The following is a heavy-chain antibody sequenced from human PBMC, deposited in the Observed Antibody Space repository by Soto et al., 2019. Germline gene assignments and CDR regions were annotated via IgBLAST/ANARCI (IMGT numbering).Heavy chain of an antibody. D-gene: IGHD6-6*01. J-gene: IGHJ6*02. CDR3: AKARVSSSGYYYYGMDV. Sequence: LRLSFAASGFTFISYAIILFLQAPGKGLEWVSAISGSGGSTYYADSFKGLFTISRDNSKNTLYLQMNSLRAEDTAVYYCAKARVSSSGYYYYGMDVWGQGTTVTVSS. CDR2: ISGSGGST. V-gene: IGHV3-23*01. CDR1: GFTFISYA.